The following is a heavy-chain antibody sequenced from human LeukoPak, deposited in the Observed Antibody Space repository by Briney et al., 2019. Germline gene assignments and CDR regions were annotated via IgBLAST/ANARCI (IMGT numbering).Heavy chain of an antibody. CDR2: ISGSGGST. V-gene: IGHV3-23*01. D-gene: IGHD3-10*01. J-gene: IGHJ6*03. Sequence: GGSLRLSCAASGFTFSSYAMSWVRQAPGKGLEWVSAISGSGGSTYYADSVKGRFTISRDNSKNTLYLQMNSLRAEDTAVYYCAGGGSGSPRFYYYMDVWGKGTTVTVSS. CDR1: GFTFSSYA. CDR3: AGGGSGSPRFYYYMDV.